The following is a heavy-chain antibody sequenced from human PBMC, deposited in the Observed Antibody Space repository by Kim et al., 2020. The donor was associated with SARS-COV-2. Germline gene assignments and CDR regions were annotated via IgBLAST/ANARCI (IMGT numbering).Heavy chain of an antibody. CDR2: ISSSSSYI. D-gene: IGHD2-15*01. V-gene: IGHV3-21*01. J-gene: IGHJ6*02. Sequence: GGSLRLSCAASGFTFSSYSMNWVRQAPGKGLEWVSSISSSSSYIYYADSVKGRFTISRDNAKNSLYLQMNSLRAEDTAVYYCASTPVGYCSGGSCYASGYGMDVWGQGTTVTVSS. CDR1: GFTFSSYS. CDR3: ASTPVGYCSGGSCYASGYGMDV.